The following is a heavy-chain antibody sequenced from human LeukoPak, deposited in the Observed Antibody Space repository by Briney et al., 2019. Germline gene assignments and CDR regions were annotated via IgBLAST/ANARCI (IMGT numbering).Heavy chain of an antibody. J-gene: IGHJ4*02. Sequence: QTGGSLRLSCAASGFTFSSSAMSWVRQAPGKGLEWVSAISGRGGSAHYADSVKGRFTISRDNSKNTLYLQMNSLRAEDTAVYYCARSQSSSLIDYWGQGTLVTVSS. D-gene: IGHD6-13*01. V-gene: IGHV3-23*01. CDR1: GFTFSSSA. CDR2: ISGRGGSA. CDR3: ARSQSSSLIDY.